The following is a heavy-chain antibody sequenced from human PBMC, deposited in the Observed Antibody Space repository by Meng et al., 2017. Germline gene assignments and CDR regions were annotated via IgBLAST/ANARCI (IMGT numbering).Heavy chain of an antibody. CDR1: GFTFSNAW. J-gene: IGHJ4*02. V-gene: IGHV3-15*01. D-gene: IGHD5-18*01. Sequence: GESLKISCAASGFTFSNAWMSWVRQAPGKGLEWVGRITSKTDGGTTDYAAPVKGRFTISRDDSKNTLYLQMNSLKTEDTAVYYCTTFVDTAMVYDLDYWGQGTLVTVSS. CDR2: ITSKTDGGTT. CDR3: TTFVDTAMVYDLDY.